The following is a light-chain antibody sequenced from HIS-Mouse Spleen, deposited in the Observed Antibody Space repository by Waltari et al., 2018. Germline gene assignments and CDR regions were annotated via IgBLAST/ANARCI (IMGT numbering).Light chain of an antibody. CDR3: CSYAGSSTYV. CDR1: SSDVGSYNL. Sequence: QSALTQPASVSGSPGQSITISCTGTSSDVGSYNLVSWYQQHPGKAPKLMIYEGSKRTSGVSNRFSGAKSVNTASLTISGLQAEDEADYYCCSYAGSSTYVFGTGTKVTVL. V-gene: IGLV2-23*01. CDR2: EGS. J-gene: IGLJ1*01.